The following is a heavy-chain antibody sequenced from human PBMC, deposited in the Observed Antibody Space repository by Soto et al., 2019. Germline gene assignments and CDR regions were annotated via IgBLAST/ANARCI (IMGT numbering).Heavy chain of an antibody. CDR2: INQSGST. V-gene: IGHV4-34*01. J-gene: IGHJ4*02. CDR1: SESFSKYY. Sequence: QVQLQQGGAGLLKSSETLSLTCAVYSESFSKYYWNWIRQSPGKGLEWIGEINQSGSTNYNPSLKSRVTISIDTSKNHFSLKLNSVTSAATAMYYCARGYYYDSGSPFPYWGQGTLVTVSS. CDR3: ARGYYYDSGSPFPY. D-gene: IGHD3-10*01.